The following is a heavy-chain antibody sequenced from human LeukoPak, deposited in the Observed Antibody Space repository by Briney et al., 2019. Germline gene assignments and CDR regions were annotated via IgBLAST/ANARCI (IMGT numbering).Heavy chain of an antibody. J-gene: IGHJ3*02. CDR2: IYYSGST. Sequence: PSETLSLTCSVSGGSISSSSCYWGWIRQPPGKGLEWIGSIYYSGSTYYNPSLKSRVTISVDTPKSQFSLKLSSVTAADTALYYCARIPVVHDAFDIWGQGRMVTVSS. CDR1: GGSISSSSCY. V-gene: IGHV4-39*01. CDR3: ARIPVVHDAFDI. D-gene: IGHD4-23*01.